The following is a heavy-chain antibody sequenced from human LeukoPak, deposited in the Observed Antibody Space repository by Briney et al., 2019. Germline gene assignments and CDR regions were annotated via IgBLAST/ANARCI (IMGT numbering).Heavy chain of an antibody. D-gene: IGHD1-26*01. CDR2: INPNSGGT. CDR1: GGTFSSYA. CDR3: ARGRVGALRY. V-gene: IGHV1-2*02. J-gene: IGHJ4*02. Sequence: GASVKVSCKASGGTFSSYAISWVRQAPGQGLEWMGWINPNSGGTNYAQKFQGRVTMTRDTSISTAYMELSRLRSDDTAVYYCARGRVGALRYWGQGTLVTVSS.